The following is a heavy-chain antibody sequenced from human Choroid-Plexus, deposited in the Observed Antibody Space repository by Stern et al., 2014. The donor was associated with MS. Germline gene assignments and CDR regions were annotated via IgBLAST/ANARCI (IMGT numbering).Heavy chain of an antibody. CDR3: AKDRQYLTYFFDH. Sequence: VQLVESGGGVVQPGRPLRLSCVASGFTFGSCAMHWVRQAPGKGLEWGAGVSYGGSNKYYADSVKGRFTISRDNSQNTLYMQMSSLRPEDTAVYYCAKDRQYLTYFFDHWGQGSLVTVSS. V-gene: IGHV3-30*18. D-gene: IGHD2/OR15-2a*01. J-gene: IGHJ5*02. CDR1: GFTFGSCA. CDR2: VSYGGSNK.